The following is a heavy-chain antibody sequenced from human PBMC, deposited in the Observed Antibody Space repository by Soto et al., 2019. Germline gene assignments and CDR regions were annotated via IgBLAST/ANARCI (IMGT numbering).Heavy chain of an antibody. CDR2: IIPIFGTA. D-gene: IGHD2-15*01. Sequence: QVQLVQSGAEVKKPGSSVKVSCKASGGTFSSYAISWVRQAPGQGLEWMGGIIPIFGTANYAQKFQGRVTITADESTSTAYMELSSLRSEDTAVYYCARDSRIVVVVAATFDAFDIWGKGTMVTVSS. CDR1: GGTFSSYA. CDR3: ARDSRIVVVVAATFDAFDI. J-gene: IGHJ3*02. V-gene: IGHV1-69*01.